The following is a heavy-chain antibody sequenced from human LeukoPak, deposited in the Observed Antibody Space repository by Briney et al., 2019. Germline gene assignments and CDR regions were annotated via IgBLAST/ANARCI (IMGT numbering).Heavy chain of an antibody. Sequence: GGSLRLSCAASGFTFSSYAMSWVRQAPGKGLEWVSAISGSGGSTYYADSVKGRFTISRDNSKNTLYLQMNSLRVEDTAVYYCASSVYSGSPTKSFDYWGQGTLVTVSS. V-gene: IGHV3-23*01. CDR1: GFTFSSYA. J-gene: IGHJ4*02. D-gene: IGHD3-10*01. CDR3: ASSVYSGSPTKSFDY. CDR2: ISGSGGST.